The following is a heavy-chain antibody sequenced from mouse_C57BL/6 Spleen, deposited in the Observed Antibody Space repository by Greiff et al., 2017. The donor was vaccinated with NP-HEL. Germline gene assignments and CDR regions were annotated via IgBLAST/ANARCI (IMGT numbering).Heavy chain of an antibody. Sequence: QVKLQQPGAELVKPGASVKLSCKASGYTFTSYWMHWVKQRPGRGLEWIGRIDPHSGGTKYNEKFKSKATLTVDKPSSTAYMQLSSLTSEDSAVYYCARENGYYAFDYWGQGTTLTVSS. CDR1: GYTFTSYW. J-gene: IGHJ2*01. V-gene: IGHV1-72*01. CDR3: ARENGYYAFDY. CDR2: IDPHSGGT. D-gene: IGHD2-3*01.